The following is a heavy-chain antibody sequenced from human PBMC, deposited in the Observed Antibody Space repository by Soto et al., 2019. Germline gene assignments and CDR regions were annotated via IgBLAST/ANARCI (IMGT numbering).Heavy chain of an antibody. CDR3: ARDRGRYGMDG. D-gene: IGHD3-10*01. J-gene: IGHJ6*02. CDR1: GFTFSSYA. CDR2: ISYDGSNK. V-gene: IGHV3-30-3*01. Sequence: QVQLVESGGGVVQPGRSLRISCAASGFTFSSYAMHWVRQGPGKGLEWVAVISYDGSNKYYADSVKGRFTISRDNSKHTLYLQMNSLRAEDTAVYYCARDRGRYGMDGWGQGTTVTVSS.